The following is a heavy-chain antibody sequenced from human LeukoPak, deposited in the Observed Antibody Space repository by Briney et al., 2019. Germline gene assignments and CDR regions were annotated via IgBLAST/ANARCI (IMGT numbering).Heavy chain of an antibody. CDR3: ARGDGRDGYKGKLDY. V-gene: IGHV4-34*01. Sequence: PETLSLTCAVYSGSFSGYYCSWIRQPPGKGLEWIGEINHSGSTSHNPSLKSRVTISVDTSKNQFSLKLTSVTAADTALYYCARGDGRDGYKGKLDYWGQESLPTVSS. J-gene: IGHJ4*02. D-gene: IGHD5-24*01. CDR1: SGSFSGYY. CDR2: INHSGST.